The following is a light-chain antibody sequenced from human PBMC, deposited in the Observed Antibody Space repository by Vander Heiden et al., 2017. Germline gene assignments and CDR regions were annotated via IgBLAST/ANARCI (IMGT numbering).Light chain of an antibody. J-gene: IGKJ5*01. CDR2: GAS. CDR1: QSVSSSY. V-gene: IGKV3-20*01. CDR3: QQYAGSPFT. Sequence: EIVLTQSPGTLSLSPGERATLSCRASQSVSSSYLAWYQQKPGQAPRLLIYGASSRATGIPDRFSGSGSGTHFTLTISRLEPKDFAVYYCQQYAGSPFTFGQGTRLEI.